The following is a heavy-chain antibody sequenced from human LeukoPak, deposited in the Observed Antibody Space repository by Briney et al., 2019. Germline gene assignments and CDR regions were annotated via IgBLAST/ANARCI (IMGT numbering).Heavy chain of an antibody. J-gene: IGHJ4*02. CDR3: ARGSFIAARPIDY. D-gene: IGHD6-6*01. CDR1: GFTFSSYW. CDR2: IKQDGSEK. Sequence: PGGSLRLSCAASGFTFSSYWMSWVRQAPGKGLEWVANIKQDGSEKYYVDSEKGRFTISRDNAKNSLYLQMNSLRAEDTAVYYCARGSFIAARPIDYWGQGTLVTVSS. V-gene: IGHV3-7*01.